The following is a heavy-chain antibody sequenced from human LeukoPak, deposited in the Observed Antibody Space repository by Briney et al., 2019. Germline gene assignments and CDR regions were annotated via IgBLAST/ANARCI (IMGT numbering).Heavy chain of an antibody. CDR1: GFTFSSYA. V-gene: IGHV3-66*04. CDR2: IFRGDDT. J-gene: IGHJ5*02. Sequence: GGSLRLSCAASGFTFSSYAMSWVRQAPGKGLEWVSVIFRGDDTNYVDSVKGRFTIFRDNSKNTLYLQMNSLTAEDTAVYYCARHVWFGEHNGHENWFDPWGQGTLVIVSS. D-gene: IGHD3-10*01. CDR3: ARHVWFGEHNGHENWFDP.